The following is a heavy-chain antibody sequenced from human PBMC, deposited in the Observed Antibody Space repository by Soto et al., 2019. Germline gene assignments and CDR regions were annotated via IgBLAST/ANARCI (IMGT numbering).Heavy chain of an antibody. J-gene: IGHJ4*02. Sequence: SETLSLTCAVYGGSFSGYYWSWIRQPPGKRLEWIGEINHSGSTNYNPSLKSRVTISVDTSKNQFSLKLSSVTAADTALYYCARASAPSMLRGVIINWGQGTQVTVSS. CDR1: GGSFSGYY. CDR2: INHSGST. D-gene: IGHD3-10*01. V-gene: IGHV4-34*01. CDR3: ARASAPSMLRGVIIN.